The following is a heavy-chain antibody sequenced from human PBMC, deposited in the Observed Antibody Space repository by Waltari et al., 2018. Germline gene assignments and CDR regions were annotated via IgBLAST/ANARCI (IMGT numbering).Heavy chain of an antibody. CDR3: AKDRTLGATIAYYYGMDV. CDR1: GFTFSSYA. Sequence: EVQLVESGGGLVQPGGSLRLSCAASGFTFSSYAMSWVRQAPGKGLEWVSAISGSGGSTYYADSVKGRFTISRDNSKNTLYLQMNSLRAEDTAVYYCAKDRTLGATIAYYYGMDVWGQGTTVTVSS. V-gene: IGHV3-23*04. CDR2: ISGSGGST. D-gene: IGHD1-26*01. J-gene: IGHJ6*02.